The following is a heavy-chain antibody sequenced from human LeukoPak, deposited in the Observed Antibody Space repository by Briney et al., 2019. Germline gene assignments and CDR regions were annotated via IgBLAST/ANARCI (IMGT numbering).Heavy chain of an antibody. J-gene: IGHJ4*02. Sequence: GGSLRLSCAASGFTFSSDAMSGVRQAPGKGLEWVSAISGSGGSTYYADSVKGRFTISRDNSKNTLYLQMNSLRAEDTAVYYCAKGTRYYDSSGPDYWGQGTLVTVSS. D-gene: IGHD3-22*01. CDR2: ISGSGGST. CDR3: AKGTRYYDSSGPDY. V-gene: IGHV3-23*01. CDR1: GFTFSSDA.